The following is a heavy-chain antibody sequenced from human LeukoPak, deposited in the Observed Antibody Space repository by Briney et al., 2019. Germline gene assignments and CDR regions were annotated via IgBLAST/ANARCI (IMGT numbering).Heavy chain of an antibody. CDR2: IYSGGST. D-gene: IGHD3-3*01. V-gene: IGHV3-53*01. CDR1: GFTVSSNY. J-gene: IGHJ4*02. Sequence: GGSLRLSCAASGFTVSSNYMSWVRQAPEKGLEWVSVIYSGGSTYYADSVKGRFTISRENSKNTLYLQMNSLRAEDTAVYYCAKEFDFWSGPAGYWGQGTLVTVSS. CDR3: AKEFDFWSGPAGY.